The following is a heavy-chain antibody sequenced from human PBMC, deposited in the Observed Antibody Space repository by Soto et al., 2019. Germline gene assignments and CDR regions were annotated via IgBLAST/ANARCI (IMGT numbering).Heavy chain of an antibody. D-gene: IGHD5-18*01. V-gene: IGHV5-10-1*01. CDR2: IDPSDSYT. CDR1: GYSFTSYW. J-gene: IGHJ4*02. Sequence: WESLKISCKGSGYSFTSYWISWVRQMPGKGLEWMGRIDPSDSYTNYSPSFQGHVTISADKSISTAYLQWSSLKASDTAMYYCARHGRGYSYGSGNDYWGQGTLVTVS. CDR3: ARHGRGYSYGSGNDY.